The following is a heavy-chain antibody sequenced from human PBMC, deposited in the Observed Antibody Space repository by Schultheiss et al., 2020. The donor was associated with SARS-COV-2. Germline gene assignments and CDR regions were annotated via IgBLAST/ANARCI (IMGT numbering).Heavy chain of an antibody. Sequence: ASVKVSCKASGGTFSSYTINWVRQATGQGLEWMGWMNPNSGDTGYAQKWQGRVTMTRNTSISTAYMELSSLRSEDSAVYYCARENSGSFGDWGQGTLVTVSS. D-gene: IGHD1-26*01. CDR1: GGTFSSYT. CDR3: ARENSGSFGD. J-gene: IGHJ4*02. V-gene: IGHV1-8*02. CDR2: MNPNSGDT.